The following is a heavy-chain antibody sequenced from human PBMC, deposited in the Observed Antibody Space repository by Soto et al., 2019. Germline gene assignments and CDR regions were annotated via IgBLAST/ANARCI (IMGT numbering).Heavy chain of an antibody. D-gene: IGHD3-16*02. J-gene: IGHJ4*02. CDR2: IYYSGST. CDR1: GGSISSYY. CDR3: AGSLGELSLPYYFDY. V-gene: IGHV4-59*01. Sequence: SETLSLTCTVPGGSISSYYWSWIRQPPGKGLEWIGYIYYSGSTNYNPSLKSRVTISVDTSKNQFSLKLSSVTAADTAVYYCAGSLGELSLPYYFDYWGQGTLVTVSS.